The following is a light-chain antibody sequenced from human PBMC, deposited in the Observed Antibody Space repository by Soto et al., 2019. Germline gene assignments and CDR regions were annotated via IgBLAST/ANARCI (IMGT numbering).Light chain of an antibody. J-gene: IGKJ5*01. CDR3: QQRRNWPIT. Sequence: GVRQSPAPLSFSLAARDSPSSMSSQSVSRYLDWYQQKPGQAPRLLIYDTSNRATGIPARFSGSGSGTDFTLTISGLEPEDLGVYYCQQRRNWPITFGQGTRLEIK. CDR2: DTS. CDR1: QSVSRY. V-gene: IGKV3-11*01.